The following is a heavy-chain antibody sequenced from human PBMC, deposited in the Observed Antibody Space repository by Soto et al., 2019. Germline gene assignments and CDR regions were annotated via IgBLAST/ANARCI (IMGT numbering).Heavy chain of an antibody. CDR3: AREYSSSYGYYYYGMDV. CDR2: INPNSGGT. V-gene: IGHV1-2*04. Sequence: AASVKVSCKASGYTFTGYYMHWVRQAPGQGLEWMGWINPNSGGTNYAQKFQGWVTMTRDTSISTAYMELSRLRSDDTAVYYCAREYSSSYGYYYYGMDVWGQGTTVTVSS. J-gene: IGHJ6*02. D-gene: IGHD6-6*01. CDR1: GYTFTGYY.